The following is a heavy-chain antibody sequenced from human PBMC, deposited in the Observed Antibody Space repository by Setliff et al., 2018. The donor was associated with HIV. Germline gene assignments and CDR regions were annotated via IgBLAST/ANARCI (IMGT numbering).Heavy chain of an antibody. CDR2: IKSKTDGGTA. CDR1: GFTFSGAE. CDR3: TSSYCSSTSCYFIGAFDI. J-gene: IGHJ3*02. Sequence: GGSLRLSCAASGFTFSGAEIHWVRQASGKGLEWVGRIKSKTDGGTADYAAPVRGRFTFSRDDSKSIAYLQMNSLKTEDTAVYYCTSSYCSSTSCYFIGAFDIWGQGTMVTVSS. V-gene: IGHV3-15*01. D-gene: IGHD2-2*01.